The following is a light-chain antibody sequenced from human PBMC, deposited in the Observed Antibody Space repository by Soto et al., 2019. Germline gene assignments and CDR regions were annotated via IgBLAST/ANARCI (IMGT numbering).Light chain of an antibody. CDR3: QQRSKWPRT. CDR1: QSVSTY. Sequence: EIVLTQSPATLSLSPGERATLSCRASQSVSTYLVWYQQKPGQAPRLLIYDASNRATGIPARFSGSGSGTDFTLTISSLGPEDFAVYYCQQRSKWPRTFGQGTKVDNK. V-gene: IGKV3-11*01. J-gene: IGKJ1*01. CDR2: DAS.